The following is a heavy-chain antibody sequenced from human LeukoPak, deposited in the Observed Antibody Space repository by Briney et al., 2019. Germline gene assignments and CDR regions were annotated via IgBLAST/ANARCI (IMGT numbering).Heavy chain of an antibody. CDR3: ARGVAGPDY. D-gene: IGHD3-16*01. CDR1: GCTFSSDA. CDR2: IIPLLNMI. Sequence: ASVKVSCKASGCTFSSDAINWVRQAPGQGLEWMGRIIPLLNMINYAQKFKGRVTFSADKSTSTAYVEMSSLRSEDTALYYCARGVAGPDYWGQGTLVSVSS. J-gene: IGHJ4*02. V-gene: IGHV1-69*04.